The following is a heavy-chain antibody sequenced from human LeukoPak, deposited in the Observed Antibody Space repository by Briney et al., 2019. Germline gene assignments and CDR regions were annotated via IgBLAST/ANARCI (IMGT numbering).Heavy chain of an antibody. V-gene: IGHV4-59*01. CDR3: ARQQLSQLYYFDN. J-gene: IGHJ4*02. D-gene: IGHD6-13*01. CDR2: IYYTGST. CDR1: GGSISSYY. Sequence: SETLSLTCTVTGGSISSYYWSWIRQPPGRGLEWIGYIYYTGSTNYNPSLKSRVTISVDTSKNQFSLKLSSVTAADTAVYYCARQQLSQLYYFDNWGQGTLVTVSS.